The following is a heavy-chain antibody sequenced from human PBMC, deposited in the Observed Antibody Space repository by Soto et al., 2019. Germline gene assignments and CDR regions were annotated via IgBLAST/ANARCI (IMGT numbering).Heavy chain of an antibody. Sequence: GASVKVSCKASVYTFTSYGISWVRQAPGQGFEWMGWISAYNGNTNYAQKFQGRVTITADESTSTAYMELSSLRSEDTAVYYCARGSDPGDYFFLFDYWGQGTLVTVSS. V-gene: IGHV1-18*01. CDR3: ARGSDPGDYFFLFDY. J-gene: IGHJ4*02. CDR1: VYTFTSYG. CDR2: ISAYNGNT. D-gene: IGHD4-17*01.